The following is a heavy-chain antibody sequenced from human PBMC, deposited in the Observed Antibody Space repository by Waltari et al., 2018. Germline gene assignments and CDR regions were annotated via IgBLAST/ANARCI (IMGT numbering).Heavy chain of an antibody. J-gene: IGHJ3*02. D-gene: IGHD2-21*02. Sequence: QVQLVQSGAEVKKPGSSVTVSCKASGGTFRSYAISWVRQAPVQGLEWMGGIIPIFGTANYAQKFQGRVTITADESTSTAYMELSSLRSEDTAVYYCARPYCGGDCWNPTPHDAFDIWGQGTMVTVSS. CDR1: GGTFRSYA. V-gene: IGHV1-69*01. CDR2: IIPIFGTA. CDR3: ARPYCGGDCWNPTPHDAFDI.